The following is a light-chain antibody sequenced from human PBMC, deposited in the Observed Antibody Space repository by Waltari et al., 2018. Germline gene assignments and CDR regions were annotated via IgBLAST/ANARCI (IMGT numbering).Light chain of an antibody. CDR2: DVS. J-gene: IGLJ1*01. CDR3: SSYRRGGTYV. V-gene: IGLV2-14*03. Sequence: QSALTQPASVSGSPGQWITISCSGTSSDVGCHNAVSWFQQSPGKAPKLMIYDVSKRPSGGSNRFSASKSVNTASLTISGLQAEDDADYYCSSYRRGGTYVFGTGTKVTVL. CDR1: SSDVGCHNA.